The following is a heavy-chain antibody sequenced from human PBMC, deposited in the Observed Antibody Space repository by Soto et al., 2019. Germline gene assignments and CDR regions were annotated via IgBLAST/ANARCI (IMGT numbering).Heavy chain of an antibody. J-gene: IGHJ3*02. CDR2: ISSSSSTI. CDR3: ASIIVRAAINDAFDI. V-gene: IGHV3-48*01. D-gene: IGHD2-2*02. Sequence: EVQLVESGGGLVQPGGSLRLSCAASGFTFSSYSMNWVRQAPGKGLEWVSYISSSSSTIYYADSVKGRFTISRDNAKNTLYLQMNSLRAEDTAVYYCASIIVRAAINDAFDIWGQGTMVTVSS. CDR1: GFTFSSYS.